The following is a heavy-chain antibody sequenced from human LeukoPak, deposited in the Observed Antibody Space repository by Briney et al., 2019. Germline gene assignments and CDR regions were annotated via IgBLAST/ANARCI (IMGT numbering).Heavy chain of an antibody. V-gene: IGHV5-51*01. D-gene: IGHD4-23*01. CDR1: GYRFTNYW. J-gene: IGHJ2*01. Sequence: GESPKVSFKGSGYRFTNYWIGWVRQMPGKGLEWMGIIYPGDSNTRYSPSFQGQVTISADKSINTAYVQRSSLKASDTAMYYCARRVVNNRNWYFNLWGRGTLVTVSS. CDR3: ARRVVNNRNWYFNL. CDR2: IYPGDSNT.